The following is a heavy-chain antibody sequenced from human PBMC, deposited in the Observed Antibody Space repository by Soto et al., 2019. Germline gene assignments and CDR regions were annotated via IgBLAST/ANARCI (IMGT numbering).Heavy chain of an antibody. Sequence: ASVKVSCKASGGTFSSYAISWVRQAPGQGLEWMGGIIPIFGTANYAQKFQGRVTITADESTSTAYMELSSLRSEDTAVYYCARVDYYDSSGTSDRYYLDYWGQGTLVTVS. V-gene: IGHV1-69*13. D-gene: IGHD3-22*01. CDR3: ARVDYYDSSGTSDRYYLDY. J-gene: IGHJ4*02. CDR2: IIPIFGTA. CDR1: GGTFSSYA.